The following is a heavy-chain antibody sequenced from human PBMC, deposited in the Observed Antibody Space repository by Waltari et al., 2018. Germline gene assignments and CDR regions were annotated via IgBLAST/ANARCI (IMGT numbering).Heavy chain of an antibody. J-gene: IGHJ4*02. V-gene: IGHV4-59*01. CDR2: MFYNGSP. CDR3: ARDTIAVGYFDL. Sequence: QVQLQDSGPGLVKPSETLSLTCTVSGGSITTYYWTWIRQPPGRGLEWIGYMFYNGSPNYNPSLKSRVTISIDTSKNQVSLNLSSVTAADTAIYYCARDTIAVGYFDLWGQGTLVTVSS. CDR1: GGSITTYY. D-gene: IGHD6-19*01.